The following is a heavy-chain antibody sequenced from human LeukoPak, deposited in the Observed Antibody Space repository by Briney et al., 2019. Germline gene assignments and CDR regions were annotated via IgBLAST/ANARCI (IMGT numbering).Heavy chain of an antibody. J-gene: IGHJ3*02. CDR3: TLDYADI. CDR2: ISYDGSNK. Sequence: GGSLRLSCAASGFTFSSYTMHWVRQAPGKGLEWVAVISYDGSNKYYADSVKGRFTISRDNSKNTLYLQMNSLRAEDTVVYYCTLDYADIWGQGTMVTVSS. D-gene: IGHD4-17*01. CDR1: GFTFSSYT. V-gene: IGHV3-30-3*01.